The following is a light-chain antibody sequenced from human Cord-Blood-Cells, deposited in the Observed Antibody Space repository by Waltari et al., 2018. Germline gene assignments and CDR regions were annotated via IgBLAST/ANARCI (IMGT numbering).Light chain of an antibody. CDR3: CSYAGSSTYVV. CDR2: EGS. CDR1: SSDVGSYNL. J-gene: IGLJ2*01. V-gene: IGLV2-23*01. Sequence: QSALTQPASVSGSPGQSITISCTGTSSDVGSYNLFPWYQQPPGKAPKLMIYEGSKRPSGVSNRFSDSKSGNTASLTISGLQAEDEADYYCCSYAGSSTYVVFGGGTKLTVL.